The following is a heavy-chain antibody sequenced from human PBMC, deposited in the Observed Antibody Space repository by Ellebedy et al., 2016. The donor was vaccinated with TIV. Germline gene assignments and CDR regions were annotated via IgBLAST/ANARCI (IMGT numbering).Heavy chain of an antibody. CDR1: GFSFYW. CDR2: INPEETTT. D-gene: IGHD4/OR15-4a*01. V-gene: IGHV3-74*01. Sequence: PGGSLRLSCAVSGFSFYWMHWVRQAPGQGLVWVSRINPEETTTTYADSVKGRFTISRDNAKNTVYLQMNSLRAEDTAVYYCVRDLHGANDYWGQGTLVTVSS. J-gene: IGHJ4*02. CDR3: VRDLHGANDY.